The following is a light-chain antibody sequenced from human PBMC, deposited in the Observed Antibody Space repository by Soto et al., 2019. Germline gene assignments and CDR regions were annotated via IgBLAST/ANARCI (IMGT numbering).Light chain of an antibody. CDR2: AAS. CDR3: QQSCGTPPT. Sequence: DIQMTQSPSSLSASVGDRVTITCRARQSISDNLNWYQHKPGTAPNLLIYAASSLQSGVPSRFSGSGSGTDFTLTISSLQTEDFVTYYCQQSCGTPPTFGGGTKVESK. V-gene: IGKV1-39*01. J-gene: IGKJ4*01. CDR1: QSISDN.